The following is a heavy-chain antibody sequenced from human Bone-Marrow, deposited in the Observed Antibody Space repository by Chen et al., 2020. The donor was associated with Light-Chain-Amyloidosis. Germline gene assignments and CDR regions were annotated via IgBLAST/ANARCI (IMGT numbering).Heavy chain of an antibody. J-gene: IGHJ4*02. CDR2: VTHTGST. Sequence: QVQLQQWGAGLLKPSETLSLTCAVYGGSFSAYYWSWVRQPPGKGLEWIGEVTHTGSTSYNPSVESRVTMSLDISKNQFSLKLTSVTAADTAVYCCARNGHYSIDSWGQGTLVTVSS. D-gene: IGHD2-15*01. CDR1: GGSFSAYY. CDR3: ARNGHYSIDS. V-gene: IGHV4-34*01.